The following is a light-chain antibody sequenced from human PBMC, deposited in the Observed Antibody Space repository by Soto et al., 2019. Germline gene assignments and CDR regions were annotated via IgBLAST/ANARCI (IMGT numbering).Light chain of an antibody. CDR2: DVS. CDR1: SSDVGSYNY. Sequence: QSALTQPASVSGSPGQSITISCTGTSSDVGSYNYVSWYQQHPGTAPKLLIYDVSNRPSGVSYRFSGSKSGNTASLTISGLQAEDEADDYCSPYTTSSTHVVFGGGTKLTVL. J-gene: IGLJ2*01. CDR3: SPYTTSSTHVV. V-gene: IGLV2-14*01.